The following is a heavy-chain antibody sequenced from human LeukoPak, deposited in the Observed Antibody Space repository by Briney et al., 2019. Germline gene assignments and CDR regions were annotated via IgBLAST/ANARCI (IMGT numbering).Heavy chain of an antibody. Sequence: PGRSLRLSCAASGFTFSSYGMHWVRQAPGKGLEWVAVIWYDGSNKYYADSVKGRFTISRDNSKNTLYLQMNSLRAEDTAVYYCVKENTAMVFVYWGQGTLVTVSS. CDR3: VKENTAMVFVY. CDR1: GFTFSSYG. CDR2: IWYDGSNK. D-gene: IGHD5-18*01. V-gene: IGHV3-33*06. J-gene: IGHJ4*02.